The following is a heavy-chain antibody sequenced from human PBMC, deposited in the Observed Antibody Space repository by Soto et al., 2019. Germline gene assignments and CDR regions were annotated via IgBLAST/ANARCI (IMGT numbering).Heavy chain of an antibody. CDR3: ARDCTGGSYFCMY. J-gene: IGHJ1*01. V-gene: IGHV1-18*01. CDR2: INTYNGSS. CDR1: GYTLTNYA. D-gene: IGHD2-15*01. Sequence: QVQLVQCVAEVKKPGASVKVSCKDSGYTLTNYALSWLRQAPEQVPEWMGWINTYNGSSNYAQKFQGRVTMTTDTSTNTDYMELRSLTSDDTAVDYCARDCTGGSYFCMYWGRGTLVTVAS.